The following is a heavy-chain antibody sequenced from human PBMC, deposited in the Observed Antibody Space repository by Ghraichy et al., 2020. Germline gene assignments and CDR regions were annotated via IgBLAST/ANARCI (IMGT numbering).Heavy chain of an antibody. V-gene: IGHV3-7*04. CDR3: ARGGTRGVYLDY. Sequence: GGSLRLSCVASGFTFTNCWMSWVRQAPGKGLEWVANINRVGSEMYYVDSVKGRFTISRDNGKSSLDLQMNSLTAEDTAVYYCARGGTRGVYLDYWGQGVLVTVSS. CDR1: GFTFTNCW. CDR2: INRVGSEM. J-gene: IGHJ4*02. D-gene: IGHD1-1*01.